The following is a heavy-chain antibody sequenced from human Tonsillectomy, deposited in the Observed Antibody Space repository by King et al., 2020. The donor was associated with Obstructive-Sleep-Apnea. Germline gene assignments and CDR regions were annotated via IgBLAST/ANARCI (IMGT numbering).Heavy chain of an antibody. Sequence: QLVQSGAEVKKPGASVKVSCKASGYTFTNYGISWVRQAPGQGLEWMGWISGYNGNTNYAQKLQGRVTMTTDTSTSTAYMELRSLRSDDTAVYYCARDYFDSSGYYPQPSDYWGQGTLVTVSS. CDR1: GYTFTNYG. CDR3: ARDYFDSSGYYPQPSDY. CDR2: ISGYNGNT. D-gene: IGHD3-22*01. V-gene: IGHV1-18*04. J-gene: IGHJ4*02.